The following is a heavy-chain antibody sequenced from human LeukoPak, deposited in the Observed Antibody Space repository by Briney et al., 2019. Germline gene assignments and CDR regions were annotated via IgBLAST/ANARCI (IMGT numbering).Heavy chain of an antibody. D-gene: IGHD4-17*01. CDR2: INPNSGGT. CDR3: ARYGDYRLNNFDY. V-gene: IGHV1-2*02. CDR1: GYTFTGYY. Sequence: ASVKVSCKASGYTFTGYYMHWVRQAPGQGLEWMGWINPNSGGTNYAQKLQGRVTMTTDTSTSTAYMELRSLRSDDTAVYYCARYGDYRLNNFDYWGQGTLVTVSS. J-gene: IGHJ4*02.